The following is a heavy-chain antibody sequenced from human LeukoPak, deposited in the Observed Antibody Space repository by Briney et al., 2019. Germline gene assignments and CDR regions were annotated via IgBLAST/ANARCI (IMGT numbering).Heavy chain of an antibody. CDR2: ISGSGGST. CDR3: AKTGVLWSDKIDY. Sequence: GGSLRLSCAASGFTFSSYAMSGVRQAPGKGLEWVSAISGSGGSTYYADSVKGRFTISRDNSKNTLYLQMNSLRAEDTAVYYCAKTGVLWSDKIDYWGQGTLVTVSS. V-gene: IGHV3-23*01. J-gene: IGHJ4*02. D-gene: IGHD3-3*01. CDR1: GFTFSSYA.